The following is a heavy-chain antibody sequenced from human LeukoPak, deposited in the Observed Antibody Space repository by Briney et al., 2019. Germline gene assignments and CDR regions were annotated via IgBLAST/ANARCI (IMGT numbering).Heavy chain of an antibody. CDR2: IYSSGTS. J-gene: IGHJ4*02. CDR1: GGSISGYY. Sequence: SETLSLTCTVSGGSISGYYWSWIRQPPGKALEWIAYIYSSGTSTYNPSLKSRGTISVDPSKNQFSLKLSSVTAADTAVYYCARARGTYYYDSSGYYYFDYWGREPWSPSPQ. D-gene: IGHD3-22*01. V-gene: IGHV4-59*12. CDR3: ARARGTYYYDSSGYYYFDY.